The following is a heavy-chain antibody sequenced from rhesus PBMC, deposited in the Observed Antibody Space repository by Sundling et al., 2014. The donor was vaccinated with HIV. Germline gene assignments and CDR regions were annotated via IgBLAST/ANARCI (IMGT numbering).Heavy chain of an antibody. CDR3: ARDRDPIDWGGSYYFDY. CDR2: IYGGGGSN. Sequence: QVQLQESGPGLVKPSETLSLSCAVSGYSISSGYYWNWIRQPPGKGLEWIGSIYGGGGSNYVNPSLKSRVTLSVETSKNQFSLKMYSATAADTAVYYCARDRDPIDWGGSYYFDYWGQGVLVTVSS. CDR1: GYSISSGYY. J-gene: IGHJ4*01. D-gene: IGHD3-16*01. V-gene: IGHV4S9*01.